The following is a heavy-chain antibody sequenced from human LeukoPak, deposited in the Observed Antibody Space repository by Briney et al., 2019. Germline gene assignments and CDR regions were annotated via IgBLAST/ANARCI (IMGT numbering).Heavy chain of an antibody. Sequence: PGGSLRLSCAASGFTFSSYGMHWVRQAPGKGLEWVAVIWYDGSNKYYADSVKGRFTISRDNSKNTLYLQMNSLRAEDTAVYYCERELWVVVGWYDYYYGMDVWGQGTTVTVSS. CDR1: GFTFSSYG. J-gene: IGHJ6*02. CDR2: IWYDGSNK. D-gene: IGHD6-19*01. V-gene: IGHV3-33*01. CDR3: ERELWVVVGWYDYYYGMDV.